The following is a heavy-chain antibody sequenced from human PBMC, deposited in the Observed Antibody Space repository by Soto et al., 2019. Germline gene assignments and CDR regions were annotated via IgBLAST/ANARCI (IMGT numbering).Heavy chain of an antibody. V-gene: IGHV4-34*01. J-gene: IGHJ6*02. CDR2: INHSGST. CDR1: GGSFSGYY. CDR3: ARAARITMSYGMDV. Sequence: SETLSLTCAVYGGSFSGYYWSWIRQPPGKGLEWIGEINHSGSTNYNPSLKSRVTISVDTSKNQFSLKLSSVTAADTAVYYCARAARITMSYGMDVWGQGTTVTVSS. D-gene: IGHD3-10*02.